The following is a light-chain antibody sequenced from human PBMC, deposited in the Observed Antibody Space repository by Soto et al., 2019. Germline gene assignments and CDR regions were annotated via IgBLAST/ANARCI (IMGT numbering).Light chain of an antibody. CDR2: AAS. CDR3: QQYYSYGDLT. Sequence: AIRMTQSPSSLSASTGDRVTITCRASQGISSYLAWYQQKPGKAPKLLIYAASTLQSGVPSRFSGSGSGTDFTLTISCLQSEDFATYYCQQYYSYGDLTFGGGTKV. CDR1: QGISSY. V-gene: IGKV1-8*01. J-gene: IGKJ4*01.